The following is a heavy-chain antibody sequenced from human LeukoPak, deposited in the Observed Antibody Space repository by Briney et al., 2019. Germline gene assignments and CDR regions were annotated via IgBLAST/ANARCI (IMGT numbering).Heavy chain of an antibody. J-gene: IGHJ5*02. V-gene: IGHV4-39*07. CDR3: AREVDAAAAYNWFDP. Sequence: SEALSLTCTVSGGSISSGSYYWVWIRQPRGKGLEWIGTIYYSGTTYYNPSLKSRVTISVDTSKNQFSLRLSSVTAADTAVYYCAREVDAAAAYNWFDPWGQGTLVTVSS. CDR1: GGSISSGSYY. D-gene: IGHD2-2*01. CDR2: IYYSGTT.